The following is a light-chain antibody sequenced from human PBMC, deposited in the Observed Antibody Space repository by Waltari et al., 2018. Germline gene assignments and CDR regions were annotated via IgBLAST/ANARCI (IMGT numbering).Light chain of an antibody. V-gene: IGKV1-33*01. Sequence: DIQMTQSPSSLSASVGDRVTITCHASEDIRNFLNWYQLRPGQAPKLLIYDASNLRGGVPSRFSASGSGTVFSFTITNLQPEDFATYYGQQFEKLPLTFGGGTKVENK. CDR1: EDIRNF. J-gene: IGKJ4*01. CDR3: QQFEKLPLT. CDR2: DAS.